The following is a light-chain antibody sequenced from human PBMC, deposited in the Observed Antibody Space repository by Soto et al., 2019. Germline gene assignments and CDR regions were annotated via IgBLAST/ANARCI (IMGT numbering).Light chain of an antibody. CDR2: DVS. Sequence: QSALTQPASVSGSPGQSITISCTGTSSDVGGYNYVSWYQQHPDKAPKLMIYDVSNRPSGVPNRFSGSRSDNTASLTISGLQPEDEADYYCSSYTTSRTLVFGGGTKLTVL. CDR3: SSYTTSRTLV. J-gene: IGLJ2*01. CDR1: SSDVGGYNY. V-gene: IGLV2-14*03.